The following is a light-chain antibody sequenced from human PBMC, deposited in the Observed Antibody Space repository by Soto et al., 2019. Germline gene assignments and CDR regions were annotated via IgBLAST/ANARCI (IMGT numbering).Light chain of an antibody. CDR3: QQYCSSFT. CDR1: QSVCSDY. Sequence: EIVLTQSPDTLSLSPGERATLSCRASQSVCSDYLAWYQQKPGQAPGLLIYGASARATGIPDRFSGSGSGTDFTLTISRLEPEDFAVYYCQQYCSSFTFGPGTKVDIK. CDR2: GAS. J-gene: IGKJ3*01. V-gene: IGKV3-20*01.